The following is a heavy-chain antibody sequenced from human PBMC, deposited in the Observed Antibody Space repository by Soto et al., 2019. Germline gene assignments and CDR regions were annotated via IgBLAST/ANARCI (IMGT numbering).Heavy chain of an antibody. V-gene: IGHV1-18*01. CDR2: ISAYNGNT. D-gene: IGHD3-10*01. J-gene: IGHJ3*02. Sequence: ASVKVSCKASGYTFTGYYIHCVRQAPGQGLEWMGWISAYNGNTNYAQKLQGRVTMTTDTSTSTAYMELRSLRSDDTAVYYCARDLYGSGDSDAFDIWGQGIMVTVSS. CDR3: ARDLYGSGDSDAFDI. CDR1: GYTFTGYY.